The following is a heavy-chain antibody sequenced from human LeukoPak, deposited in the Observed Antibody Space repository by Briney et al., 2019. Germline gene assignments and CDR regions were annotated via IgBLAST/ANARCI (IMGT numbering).Heavy chain of an antibody. CDR1: GYTFTSYG. CDR2: INPKSGDT. CDR3: ARDMVTLYRGSSNWFDR. V-gene: IGHV1-2*04. J-gene: IGHJ5*02. Sequence: ASVKVSCKASGYTFTSYGISWVRQAPGQGLEWMGWINPKSGDTAYAQKFQGWLTMTRDTSINTAYMELSGLRSDDTAVYYCARDMVTLYRGSSNWFDRWGQGTLVTVSS. D-gene: IGHD2-21*02.